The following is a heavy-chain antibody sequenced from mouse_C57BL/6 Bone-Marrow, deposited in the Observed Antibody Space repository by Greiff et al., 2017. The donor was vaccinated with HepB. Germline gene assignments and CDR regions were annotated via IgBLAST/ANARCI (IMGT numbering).Heavy chain of an antibody. Sequence: EVKLVESGGGLVQPGGSLKLSCAASGFTFSDYGMAWVRQAPRKGPEWVAFISNLAYSIYYADTVTGRFTISRENAKNTLYLEMSSLRSEDTAMYYCARQGGTYSNYVFYAMDYWGQGTSVTVSS. J-gene: IGHJ4*01. CDR2: ISNLAYSI. CDR1: GFTFSDYG. V-gene: IGHV5-15*04. D-gene: IGHD2-5*01. CDR3: ARQGGTYSNYVFYAMDY.